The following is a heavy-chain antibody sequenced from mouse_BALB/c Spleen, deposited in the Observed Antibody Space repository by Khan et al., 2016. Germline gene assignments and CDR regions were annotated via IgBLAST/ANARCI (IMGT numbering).Heavy chain of an antibody. CDR2: INTNTGEP. V-gene: IGHV9-3*02. J-gene: IGHJ3*01. D-gene: IGHD4-1*01. CDR3: ATGAWFAY. CDR1: GYTFTNYG. Sequence: QIQLVQSGPELKKPGETVKISCKASGYTFTNYGMNWVKQAPGKGLKWMGWINTNTGEPTYAEEFKGRFAFSLATSASTAYLQINNLKNEETATYFCATGAWFAYWGQGTLVTVSA.